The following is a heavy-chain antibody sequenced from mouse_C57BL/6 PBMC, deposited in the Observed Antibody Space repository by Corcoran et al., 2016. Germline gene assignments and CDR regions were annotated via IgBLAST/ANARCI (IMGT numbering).Heavy chain of an antibody. CDR1: GYTFTDYY. J-gene: IGHJ3*01. Sequence: EVQLQQSGPELVKPGASVKISCKASGYTFTDYYMNWVKQSHGKSLEWIGDINPNNGGTSYNQKFKGKATLTVDKSSSTAYMELRSLTSEDSAVYYCARSGGFYYGNYEFAYWGQGTLVTVSA. CDR2: INPNNGGT. V-gene: IGHV1-26*01. D-gene: IGHD2-1*01. CDR3: ARSGGFYYGNYEFAY.